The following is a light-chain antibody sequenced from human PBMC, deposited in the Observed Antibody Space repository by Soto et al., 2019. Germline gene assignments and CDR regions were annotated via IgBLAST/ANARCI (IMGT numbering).Light chain of an antibody. CDR2: GAS. V-gene: IGKV3-20*01. CDR3: QQYDNYPLT. CDR1: QSVSSSY. J-gene: IGKJ4*01. Sequence: EIMLTKSPCTLSLSPGERATLSCRTSQSVSSSYLAWYQQKPGQAPRLLIYGASSRATGIPDRFSGSGSGTDFTLTISNLQPDDFETYYCQQYDNYPLTFGGGTKVDIK.